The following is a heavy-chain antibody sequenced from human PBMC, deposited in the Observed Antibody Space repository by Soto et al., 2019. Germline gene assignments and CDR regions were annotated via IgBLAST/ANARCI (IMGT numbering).Heavy chain of an antibody. D-gene: IGHD4-17*01. CDR3: ARENAYGDPNSFDY. Sequence: DVQLVESGGGLVKSGGSLRLSCTASGFTFSSYNMNWVRQAPGKGLEWVSSISSSSNYIYYADSMKGRFTISRDNAKNSLYLQMNSRRAEDTAVYYCARENAYGDPNSFDYWGQGTLVTVSS. CDR2: ISSSSNYI. CDR1: GFTFSSYN. J-gene: IGHJ4*02. V-gene: IGHV3-21*02.